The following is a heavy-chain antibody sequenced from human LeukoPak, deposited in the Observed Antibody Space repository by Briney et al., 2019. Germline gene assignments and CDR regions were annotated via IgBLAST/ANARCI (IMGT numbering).Heavy chain of an antibody. CDR3: AKRPVVATFDY. D-gene: IGHD2-15*01. V-gene: IGHV4-59*01. Sequence: PSETRSLTCTVSGGSISGYYWSWIRQPPGKGLEWIGFIHYSGITNYNPSLKSRVTISLDMSKNQFSLRLTSVTTADTAVYYCAKRPVVATFDYWGQGTLVTVSS. CDR1: GGSISGYY. CDR2: IHYSGIT. J-gene: IGHJ4*02.